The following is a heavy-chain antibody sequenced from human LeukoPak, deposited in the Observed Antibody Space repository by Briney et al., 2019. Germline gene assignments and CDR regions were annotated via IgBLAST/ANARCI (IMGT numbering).Heavy chain of an antibody. Sequence: ASVKVSCKASGYTFTRYDINWVRQSTGQGLEWMEWMNPHSGKTGYAQKFQGRVAMTADTRINTAYMELSSLRSDDTAVYYCRVDYYGSGTSYLNDFWGQGTLVTVSS. V-gene: IGHV1-8*01. J-gene: IGHJ4*02. CDR2: MNPHSGKT. CDR1: GYTFTRYD. CDR3: RVDYYGSGTSYLNDF. D-gene: IGHD3-10*01.